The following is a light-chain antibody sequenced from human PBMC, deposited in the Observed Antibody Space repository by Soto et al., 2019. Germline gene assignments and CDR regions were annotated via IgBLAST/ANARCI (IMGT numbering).Light chain of an antibody. V-gene: IGLV1-51*01. CDR2: NKN. CDR3: VARDTSLSAWV. J-gene: IGLJ3*02. Sequence: QSVLTQPPSVSAAPGQKVTISCSGSSSNTGTNYESWYQHLPGTAPKVLYYNKNKRPSGIPDRFSGSKSGTSVTLGITGLQTGDEADYYCVARDTSLSAWVFGGGTKVTVL. CDR1: SSNTGTNY.